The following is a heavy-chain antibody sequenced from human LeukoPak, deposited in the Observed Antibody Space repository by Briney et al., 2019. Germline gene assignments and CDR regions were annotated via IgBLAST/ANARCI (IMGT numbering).Heavy chain of an antibody. J-gene: IGHJ4*02. CDR1: GFTFSDYW. CDR2: INPDGSDI. V-gene: IGHV3-74*01. CDR3: AYQLLPN. D-gene: IGHD2-2*01. Sequence: GGSLRLSCAASGFTFSDYWRHWVRQTPGRGLVWVSRINPDGSDILYADSVKGRFSISRDNAKKMLYLQLNSLRAEDTAVYYCAYQLLPNWGQGTLVTVSS.